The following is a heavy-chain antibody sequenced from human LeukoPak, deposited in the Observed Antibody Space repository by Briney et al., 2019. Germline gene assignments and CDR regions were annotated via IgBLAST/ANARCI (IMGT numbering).Heavy chain of an antibody. J-gene: IGHJ4*02. CDR3: AKDRRPNSSSSSWLDY. CDR1: GFTFSSYG. Sequence: PGGSLRLSCAASGFTFSSYGMHWVRQAPGKGLEWVAFIRYDGSKKYYADSVKGRFTISRDNSKNTLYLQMNSLRAEDTAVYYCAKDRRPNSSSSSWLDYWGQGTLITVSS. CDR2: IRYDGSKK. D-gene: IGHD6-13*01. V-gene: IGHV3-30*02.